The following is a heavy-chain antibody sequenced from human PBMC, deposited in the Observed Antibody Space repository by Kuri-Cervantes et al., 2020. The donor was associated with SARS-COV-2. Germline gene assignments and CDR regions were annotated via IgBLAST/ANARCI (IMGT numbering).Heavy chain of an antibody. V-gene: IGHV3-15*07. J-gene: IGHJ6*02. CDR2: IKSKTDGGTT. CDR1: GFTFSNAW. CDR3: TMGIPAAREDYYYYGMDV. D-gene: IGHD2-2*01. Sequence: GESLKVYCAASGFTFSNAWMNWVRQAPGKGLEWVGRIKSKTDGGTTDYAAPVKGRFTISRDDSKNTLYLQMNSLKTEDTAVYYCTMGIPAAREDYYYYGMDVWGQGTTVTVSS.